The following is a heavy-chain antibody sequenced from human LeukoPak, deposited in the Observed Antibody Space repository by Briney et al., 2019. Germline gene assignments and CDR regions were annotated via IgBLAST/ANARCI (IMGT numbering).Heavy chain of an antibody. CDR3: ARDLSSSLGYYYYGMDV. V-gene: IGHV4-59*01. CDR1: GGSISSYY. D-gene: IGHD6-13*01. CDR2: IYYSGST. Sequence: SETLSLTCTVSGGSISSYYWSWIRQPPGKGLEWIGCIYYSGSTNYNPSLKSRVTISVDTSKNQFSLKLSSVTAADTAVYYCARDLSSSLGYYYYGMDVWGQGTTVTVSS. J-gene: IGHJ6*02.